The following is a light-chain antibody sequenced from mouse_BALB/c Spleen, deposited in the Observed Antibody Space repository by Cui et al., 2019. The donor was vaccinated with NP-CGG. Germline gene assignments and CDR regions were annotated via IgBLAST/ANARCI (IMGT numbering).Light chain of an antibody. Sequence: QAVVTQESALTKSPGETVTLTCRSSTGAVTTNNYANWVQEKPDHLFTGLIGGTNNRAPGVPARFSGSLIGDKAALTITGAQTEDEAIYFCALWYSNHWVFGGGTKLTVV. CDR2: GTN. J-gene: IGLJ1*01. V-gene: IGLV1*01. CDR3: ALWYSNHWV. CDR1: TGAVTTNNY.